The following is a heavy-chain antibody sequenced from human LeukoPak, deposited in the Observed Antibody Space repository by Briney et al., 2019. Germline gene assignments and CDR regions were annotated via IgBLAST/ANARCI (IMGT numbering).Heavy chain of an antibody. V-gene: IGHV3-9*01. J-gene: IGHJ3*02. CDR3: AKDTFGGVIVLHDAFDI. CDR1: GFTFDDYA. CDR2: ISWNSGSI. D-gene: IGHD3-16*02. Sequence: GRSLRLSCAASGFTFDDYAMHWVRHAPGKGLEWVSGISWNSGSIGYADSVKGRFTISRDNAKNSLYLQMNSLRAEDTALYYCAKDTFGGVIVLHDAFDIWGQGTMVTVSS.